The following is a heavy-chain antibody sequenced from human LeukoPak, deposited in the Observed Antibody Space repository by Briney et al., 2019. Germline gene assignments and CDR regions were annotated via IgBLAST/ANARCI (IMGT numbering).Heavy chain of an antibody. Sequence: GGSLRLSCAASGFTFDNYGMHWVRQAPGKGLEWVAFIRSDGGIKYYADSVKGRFTISRDNSKNTLYLQMNSLRAEDTAVYYCAKDSSRTIAVAGPYFDYWGQGTLVTVSS. CDR2: IRSDGGIK. J-gene: IGHJ4*02. D-gene: IGHD6-19*01. CDR1: GFTFDNYG. V-gene: IGHV3-30*02. CDR3: AKDSSRTIAVAGPYFDY.